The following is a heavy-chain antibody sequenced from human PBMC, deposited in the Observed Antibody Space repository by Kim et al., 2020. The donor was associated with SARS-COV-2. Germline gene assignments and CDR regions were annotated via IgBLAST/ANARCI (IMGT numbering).Heavy chain of an antibody. CDR2: RSHEGSKT. CDR1: GFIFSDYA. J-gene: IGHJ4*01. CDR3: VRGHVLCGRDCSYFDY. Sequence: GGSLRLSCVASGFIFSDYAMHWVRQAPGKGLDWVGFRSHEGSKTYSIVSLRGRFTISRDNSQNTLDLQMNSVKAEDTAVYYCVRGHVLCGRDCSYFDYW. V-gene: IGHV3-30*04. D-gene: IGHD2-21*02.